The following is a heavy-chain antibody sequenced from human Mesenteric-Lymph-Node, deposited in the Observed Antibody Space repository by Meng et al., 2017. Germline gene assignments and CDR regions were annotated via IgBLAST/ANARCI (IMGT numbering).Heavy chain of an antibody. Sequence: QVQLVQSGSELKNHGASVTGSCKASGYTFTSYAMNWIRQAPGQGLEWMGGINTNTGNPTYAQGFTGRFVFSLDTSVSTAYLQISSLKTEDTAVYYCARREAGLGELLKYWGQGTLVTVSS. CDR1: GYTFTSYA. J-gene: IGHJ4*02. CDR2: INTNTGNP. V-gene: IGHV7-4-1*02. CDR3: ARREAGLGELLKY. D-gene: IGHD3-10*01.